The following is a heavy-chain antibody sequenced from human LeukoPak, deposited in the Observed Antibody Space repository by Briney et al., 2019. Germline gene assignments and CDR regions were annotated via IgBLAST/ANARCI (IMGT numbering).Heavy chain of an antibody. V-gene: IGHV1-69*05. CDR3: ATSSGYFDY. J-gene: IGHJ4*02. CDR2: IIPIFGTA. D-gene: IGHD3-22*01. Sequence: GASVKVSCKASGYTFTGYYMHWVRQAPGQGLEWMGGIIPIFGTANYAQKFQGRVTITTDESTSTAYMELSSLRSEDTAVYYCATSSGYFDYWGQGTLVTVSS. CDR1: GYTFTGYY.